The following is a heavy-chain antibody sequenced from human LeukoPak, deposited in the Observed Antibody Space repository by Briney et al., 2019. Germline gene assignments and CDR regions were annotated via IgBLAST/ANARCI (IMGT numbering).Heavy chain of an antibody. J-gene: IGHJ6*03. V-gene: IGHV3-21*01. D-gene: IGHD1-26*01. Sequence: PGGSLRLSCAASGFTFSSYSMSWVRQAPGKGLEWVSSISSSSSYIYYADSVKGRFTISRDNAKNSLYLQMNSLRAEDTAVYYCARDGGGYYYYYYMDAWGKGTTVTVSS. CDR1: GFTFSSYS. CDR3: ARDGGGYYYYYYMDA. CDR2: ISSSSSYI.